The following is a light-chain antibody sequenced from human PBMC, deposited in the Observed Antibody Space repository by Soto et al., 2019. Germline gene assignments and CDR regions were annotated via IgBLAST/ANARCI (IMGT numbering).Light chain of an antibody. J-gene: IGKJ5*01. V-gene: IGKV1-12*01. CDR2: AAS. Sequence: DIQLTQSPSSVSASIGDRVTITCWASQDIRSWLAWYQQKAGKAPKLVISAASTLQRGVPSRFSGSGFGTNFTLAITSLQPEDVATYYCQQANSFPLTCGQGTRLDIK. CDR1: QDIRSW. CDR3: QQANSFPLT.